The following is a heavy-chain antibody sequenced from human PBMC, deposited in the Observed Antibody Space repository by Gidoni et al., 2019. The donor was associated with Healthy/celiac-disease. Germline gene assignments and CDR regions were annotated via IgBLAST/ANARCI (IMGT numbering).Heavy chain of an antibody. CDR1: GFTFSSYA. Sequence: EVQLLESGGGLVQPEGSLRLSCAASGFTFSSYAMSWVRQAPGKGLEWVSAISGSGGSTYYADSVKGRFTISRDNSKNTLYLQMNSLRAEDTAVYYCAKDSRGRGYSYGYGYWGQGTLVTVSS. J-gene: IGHJ4*02. CDR2: ISGSGGST. D-gene: IGHD5-18*01. V-gene: IGHV3-23*01. CDR3: AKDSRGRGYSYGYGY.